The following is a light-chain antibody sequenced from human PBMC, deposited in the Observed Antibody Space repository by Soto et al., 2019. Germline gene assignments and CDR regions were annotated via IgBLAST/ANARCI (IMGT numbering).Light chain of an antibody. CDR3: SSYTTSSTYV. CDR1: SSDVGSYNY. V-gene: IGLV2-14*01. Sequence: QSALTQPAYVSGSPGQSITISCTGTSSDVGSYNYVSWYQQHPGKAPKLMICDVSDRPSGISNRFSGSKSGNTASLTISGLQAEDEADYYCSSYTTSSTYVFGTGTKLTVL. CDR2: DVS. J-gene: IGLJ1*01.